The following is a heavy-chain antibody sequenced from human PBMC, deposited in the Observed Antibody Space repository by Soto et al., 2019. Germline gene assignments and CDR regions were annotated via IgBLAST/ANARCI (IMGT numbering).Heavy chain of an antibody. D-gene: IGHD3-22*01. Sequence: QITLKESGPTLVKPTQTLTLTCTFSGFSLTTSGVGVGWIRQPPGKALEWLALIFWDNDKRYSPSLKSRLTITKDASKKQVVLTMTNMDPVDTATYYCARLYYYDSSGYLRPFDYWGQGTLVTVFS. CDR3: ARLYYYDSSGYLRPFDY. CDR1: GFSLTTSGVG. V-gene: IGHV2-5*02. J-gene: IGHJ4*02. CDR2: IFWDNDK.